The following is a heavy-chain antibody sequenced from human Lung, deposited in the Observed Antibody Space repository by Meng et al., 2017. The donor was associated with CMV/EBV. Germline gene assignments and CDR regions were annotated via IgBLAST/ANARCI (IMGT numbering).Heavy chain of an antibody. J-gene: IGHJ4*02. CDR2: IYYTGST. CDR3: AREAGRDGYATPKFDY. CDR1: GGYIGRVGYY. V-gene: IGHV4-31*03. D-gene: IGHD5-24*01. Sequence: VALSEAAHARVQPSHTLSPACSALGGYIGRVGYYLSCVRQLPGKGLEWIGYIYYTGSTFYNPSRKSRVTISVDTSKNQFSLKLIPATAADTAVYYCAREAGRDGYATPKFDYWGQGTLVTVSS.